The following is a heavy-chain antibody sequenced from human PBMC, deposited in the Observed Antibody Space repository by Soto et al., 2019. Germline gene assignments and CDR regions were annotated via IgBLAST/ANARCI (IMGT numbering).Heavy chain of an antibody. J-gene: IGHJ3*02. CDR2: ISSSGSTI. CDR1: GFTFSSYE. CDR3: ARTPGIAVAGEAFDI. D-gene: IGHD6-19*01. V-gene: IGHV3-48*03. Sequence: SGGSLRLSCAASGFTFSSYEMNWVRQAPGKGLEWVSYISSSGSTIYYADSVKGRFTISRDNAKNSLYLQMNSLRAEDTAVYYCARTPGIAVAGEAFDIWGQGTMVTVSS.